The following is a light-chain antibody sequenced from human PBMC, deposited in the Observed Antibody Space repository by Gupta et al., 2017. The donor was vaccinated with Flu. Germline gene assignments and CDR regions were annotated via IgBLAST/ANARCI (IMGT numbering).Light chain of an antibody. J-gene: IGKJ4*01. V-gene: IGKV4-1*01. CDR2: WAS. Sequence: DIVMTQSPDSLAVSLGERTTINCKSSQSVLYSSNNKNYLAWYQQKPGQPPKLLIYWASTRESGVPDRFSGSGSGTGFTLTISSLQAEDVAVYYCQQYYDTPLTFGGGTKVEIK. CDR3: QQYYDTPLT. CDR1: QSVLYSSNNKNY.